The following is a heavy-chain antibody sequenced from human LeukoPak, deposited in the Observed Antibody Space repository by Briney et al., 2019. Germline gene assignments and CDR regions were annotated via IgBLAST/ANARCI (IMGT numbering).Heavy chain of an antibody. CDR1: GFTVSSSY. V-gene: IGHV3-53*01. CDR2: IYSGEGT. D-gene: IGHD4-23*01. Sequence: GGSLRLSCAVSGFTVSSSYMSWVRQAPGKGLECVSVIYSGEGTYYTDSVKGRFTISRDNSKNTLYLQMNSLRAEDTAVYYCAKPTTVVRLLDAFDIWGQGTMVTVSS. CDR3: AKPTTVVRLLDAFDI. J-gene: IGHJ3*02.